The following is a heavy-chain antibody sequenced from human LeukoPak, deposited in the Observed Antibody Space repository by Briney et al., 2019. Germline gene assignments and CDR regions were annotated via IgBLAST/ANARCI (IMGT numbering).Heavy chain of an antibody. CDR2: ISGSGGST. D-gene: IGHD2-15*01. CDR3: AKDARYCSGGSCSTP. V-gene: IGHV3-23*01. CDR1: GFTFSSYA. J-gene: IGHJ5*02. Sequence: GGSLRLSCAASGFTFSSYAMSWVRQAPGKGLEWASAISGSGGSTYYADSVKGRFTISRDNSKNTLYLQMNSLRAEDTAVYYCAKDARYCSGGSCSTPWGQGTLVTVSS.